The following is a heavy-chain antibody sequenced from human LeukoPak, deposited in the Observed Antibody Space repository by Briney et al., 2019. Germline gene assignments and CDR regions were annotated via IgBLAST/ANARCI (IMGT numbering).Heavy chain of an antibody. CDR2: VSPIYGTS. D-gene: IGHD2-15*01. CDR1: GGTFGRYA. J-gene: IGHJ3*02. V-gene: IGHV1-69*13. CDR3: ARDCSGGRCYGAFDI. Sequence: GASVKVSCKASGGTFGRYAINWVRQAPGQRLEWMGGVSPIYGTSDYAQRFQGRVTISADESTSTAFLEVRSLRSEDTAVYYCARDCSGGRCYGAFDIWGQGTLVIVSS.